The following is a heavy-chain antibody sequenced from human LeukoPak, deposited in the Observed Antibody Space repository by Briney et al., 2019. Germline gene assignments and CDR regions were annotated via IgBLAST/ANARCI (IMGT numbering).Heavy chain of an antibody. CDR2: IRSSDNTI. CDR3: AKAGIGTTRIYYMDV. J-gene: IGHJ6*03. D-gene: IGHD1-1*01. V-gene: IGHV3-11*01. Sequence: GGSLRLSCAASGFTFSDYSMGWMRQAPGKGLEWISYIRSSDNTIYYAASVKGRFTISRDNAKNSLYLQMNSLRAEDTALYYCAKAGIGTTRIYYMDVWGKGTTVTISS. CDR1: GFTFSDYS.